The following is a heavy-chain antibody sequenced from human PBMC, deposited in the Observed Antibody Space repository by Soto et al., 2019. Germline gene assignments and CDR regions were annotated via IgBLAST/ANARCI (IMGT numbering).Heavy chain of an antibody. CDR3: AKDPGY. CDR1: GFTFSSYG. Sequence: GGSLRLSCAASGFTFSSYGMHWVRQAPGKGLEWVAVISYDGSNKYYADSVKGRFTISRDNSKNTLYLQMNSLRAEDTAVYYCAKDPGYCGQGTLVTVSS. J-gene: IGHJ4*02. V-gene: IGHV3-30*18. CDR2: ISYDGSNK.